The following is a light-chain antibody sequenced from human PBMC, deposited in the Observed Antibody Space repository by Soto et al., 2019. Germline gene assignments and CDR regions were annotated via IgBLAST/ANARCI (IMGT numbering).Light chain of an antibody. V-gene: IGKV3-15*01. CDR1: QSVSSN. CDR3: QQYNNWWT. Sequence: EIVMTQSPATLSVSPGGRATLSCRASQSVSSNLAWYQQKPGQAPRLLIYGASTRATGIPARFSGRGSGTEFTLTISSLQSEDFAVYYCQQYNNWWTFGQGTKVEIK. J-gene: IGKJ1*01. CDR2: GAS.